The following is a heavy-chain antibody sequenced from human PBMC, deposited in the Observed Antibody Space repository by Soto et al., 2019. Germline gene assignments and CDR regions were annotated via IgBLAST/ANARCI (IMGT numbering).Heavy chain of an antibody. V-gene: IGHV4-30-2*01. CDR2: IYHSGST. D-gene: IGHD3-22*01. CDR1: GGSISSGGYS. J-gene: IGHJ4*02. Sequence: PSETLSLTCAVSGGSISSGGYSWSWIRQPPGKGLEWIGYIYHSGSTYYNPSLKSRVTISVDRSKNQFSLKLSSVTAADTAVYYCARVGRDNYHDSSGYSYFDYWGQGTLVTVSS. CDR3: ARVGRDNYHDSSGYSYFDY.